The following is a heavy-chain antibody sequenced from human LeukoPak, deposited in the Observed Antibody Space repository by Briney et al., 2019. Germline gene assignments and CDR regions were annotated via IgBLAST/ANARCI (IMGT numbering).Heavy chain of an antibody. CDR1: GFALSSYA. D-gene: IGHD3-10*01. Sequence: GGSLRLSCAASGFALSSYAMSWVRQAPGKGLEWVSATSSSDAGTYHAESVRGRFTISRDNSKNTLYLQMNSLRADDAAVYYCARKIYGSENYIDYWGQGTLVTVSS. CDR3: ARKIYGSENYIDY. J-gene: IGHJ4*02. CDR2: TSSSDAGT. V-gene: IGHV3-23*01.